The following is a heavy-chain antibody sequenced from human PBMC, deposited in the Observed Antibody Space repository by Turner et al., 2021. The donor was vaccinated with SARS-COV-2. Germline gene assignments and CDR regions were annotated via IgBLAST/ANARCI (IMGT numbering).Heavy chain of an antibody. V-gene: IGHV4-31*03. CDR2: IYNSGNT. J-gene: IGHJ4*02. D-gene: IGHD6-13*01. Sequence: QVQLQESGPGLVKPSQTLSLPCTFSGGSISSGGYYWSWIRQHPGKGLEWIGYIYNSGNTDYTPSLKSRVTISVDSSKNQFSLKLSSVTAADTAVYFCARSSTSSNRFDYWGQGTLVTVSS. CDR3: ARSSTSSNRFDY. CDR1: GGSISSGGYY.